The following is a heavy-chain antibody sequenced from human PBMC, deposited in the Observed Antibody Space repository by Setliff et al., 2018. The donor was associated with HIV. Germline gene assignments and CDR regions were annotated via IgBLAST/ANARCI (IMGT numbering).Heavy chain of an antibody. CDR1: GGSISSYY. Sequence: SETLSLTCTVSGGSISSYYWSWIRQPAGKRLEFIGRISAAGTINYNPSLRSRVTLSVDTSKNQFSLNLTSVTAADTAVYFCARGLGRGSGTYYNPPGYWGPGTLVTVSS. J-gene: IGHJ4*02. D-gene: IGHD3-10*01. CDR2: ISAAGTI. CDR3: ARGLGRGSGTYYNPPGY. V-gene: IGHV4-4*07.